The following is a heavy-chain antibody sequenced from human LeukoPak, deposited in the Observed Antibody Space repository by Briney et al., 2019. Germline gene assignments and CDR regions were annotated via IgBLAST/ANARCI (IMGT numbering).Heavy chain of an antibody. D-gene: IGHD1-1*01. CDR3: AKDLIGTWAPDY. J-gene: IGHJ4*02. CDR1: GFTFTNYD. Sequence: GGFLRLSCAASGFTFTNYDIHWVRQAPGKGLAWVAFIRSDGSTDYYADSVKGRFTISRDNSKDTLYLQMNSLRGEDTAVYYCAKDLIGTWAPDYWGQGTLVTVSS. CDR2: IRSDGSTD. V-gene: IGHV3-30*02.